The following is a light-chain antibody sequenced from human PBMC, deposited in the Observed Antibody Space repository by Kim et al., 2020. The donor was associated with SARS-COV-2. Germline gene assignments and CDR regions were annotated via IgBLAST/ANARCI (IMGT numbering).Light chain of an antibody. CDR1: QGISSW. J-gene: IGKJ4*01. Sequence: ASVGDRGTSNCRASQGISSWLAWYQQKPGKAPKLLIFPASSLESGVPSRFSGSGSGTDFTLTISSLQPEDFATYYCQQANNFPLTFGGGTKVDIK. CDR3: QQANNFPLT. CDR2: PAS. V-gene: IGKV1-12*01.